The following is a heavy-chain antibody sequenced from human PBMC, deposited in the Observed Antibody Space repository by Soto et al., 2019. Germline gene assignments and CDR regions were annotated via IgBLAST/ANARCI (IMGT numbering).Heavy chain of an antibody. Sequence: PAETLDIGCAVSRGSISIGVYSWSWIRQPPGKGLEWIGYIYHSGSTYYNPSLKSRVTISVDRSKNQFSLKLSSVTAADTAVYYCARGSPYATNWFDPWGQGTMVTVSS. J-gene: IGHJ5*02. V-gene: IGHV4-30-2*01. CDR1: RGSISIGVYS. CDR3: ARGSPYATNWFDP. D-gene: IGHD2-2*01. CDR2: IYHSGST.